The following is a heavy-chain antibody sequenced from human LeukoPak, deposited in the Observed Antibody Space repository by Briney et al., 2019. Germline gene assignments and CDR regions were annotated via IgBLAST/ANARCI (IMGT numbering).Heavy chain of an antibody. CDR1: GFTFSSYS. CDR3: ARGARDGYNFFGFI. Sequence: GGSLRLSCAASGFTFSSYSMNWVRQAPGKGLEWVSYISSSSSTIYYADSVKGRFTISRDNAKNSLYLQMNSLRAEDTAVYYCARGARDGYNFFGFIWGQGTLVTVSS. D-gene: IGHD5-24*01. J-gene: IGHJ4*02. CDR2: ISSSSSTI. V-gene: IGHV3-48*01.